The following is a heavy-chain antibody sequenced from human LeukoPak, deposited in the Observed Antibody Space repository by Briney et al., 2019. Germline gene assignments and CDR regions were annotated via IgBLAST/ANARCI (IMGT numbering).Heavy chain of an antibody. J-gene: IGHJ4*02. CDR2: NSDGSTT. CDR3: ARGGYGAHMG. V-gene: IGHV3-74*01. CDR1: GFTFSSFW. Sequence: GALRLSCAASGFTFSSFWMHWVRQAPGKGLVWVSGNSDGSTTSYADSVKGRFTISRDNAKNTLYLQMNSLRAEDTAVYYCARGGYGAHMGWGQGTPVTVSS. D-gene: IGHD4-17*01.